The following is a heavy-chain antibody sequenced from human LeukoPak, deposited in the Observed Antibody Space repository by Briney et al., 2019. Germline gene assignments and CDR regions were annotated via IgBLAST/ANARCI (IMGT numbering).Heavy chain of an antibody. CDR2: ISSSSSYT. CDR3: ARDSGYSGAFDI. J-gene: IGHJ3*02. D-gene: IGHD3-22*01. Sequence: GASLRLSCAASGFTFSDYYMSWIRQAPGKGLEWVSYISSSSSYTNYADSVKGRFTISKDNAKNSLYLQMNSLRAEDTAVYYCARDSGYSGAFDIWGQGTMVTVSS. V-gene: IGHV3-11*05. CDR1: GFTFSDYY.